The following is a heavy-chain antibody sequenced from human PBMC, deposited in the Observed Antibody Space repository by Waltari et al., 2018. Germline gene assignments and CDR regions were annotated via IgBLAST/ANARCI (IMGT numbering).Heavy chain of an antibody. CDR1: GDSMNYW. Sequence: QLQLQESGPGLVKPSGTLSLICAVSGDSMNYWWSWVRQPPGEGLEWIGQVLGSGRTNYNPSFASRVTISLDTSTHHFALKMTSATAADTALYYCARDRGRGLYLDTWGQGILVTVSP. D-gene: IGHD2-15*01. J-gene: IGHJ4*02. V-gene: IGHV4-4*02. CDR2: VLGSGRT. CDR3: ARDRGRGLYLDT.